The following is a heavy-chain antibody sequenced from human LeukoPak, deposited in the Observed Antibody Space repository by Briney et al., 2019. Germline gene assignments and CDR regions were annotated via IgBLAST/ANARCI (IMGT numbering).Heavy chain of an antibody. V-gene: IGHV3-64*01. CDR3: ARRGWYGNTRFDP. D-gene: IGHD6-19*01. CDR2: ISSNGGST. J-gene: IGHJ5*02. CDR1: GFTFSSYA. Sequence: PGGSLRLSCAASGFTFSSYAMHWVRQAPGKGLEYVSAISSNGGSTYYANSVKGRFTISRDNAKNTLYLQMNSLRAEDTAVYYCARRGWYGNTRFDPWGQGTLVTVSS.